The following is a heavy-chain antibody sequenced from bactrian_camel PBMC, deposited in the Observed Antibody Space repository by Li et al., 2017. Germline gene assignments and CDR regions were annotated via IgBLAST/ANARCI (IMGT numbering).Heavy chain of an antibody. D-gene: IGHD5*01. CDR1: GFISSNHC. CDR2: IDGDDSL. V-gene: IGHV3S53*01. CDR3: AADSVGRCRARGWVERPSVAAYDY. Sequence: HVQLVESGGGSVQVGESLIISCAASGFISSNHCVAWFREGPGKEREGVAVIDGDDSLGYDPSVQGRFTISTDSAKQTVFLQMRSLKPEDTGMYYCAADSVGRCRARGWVERPSVAAYDYWGQGTQVTVS. J-gene: IGHJ4*01.